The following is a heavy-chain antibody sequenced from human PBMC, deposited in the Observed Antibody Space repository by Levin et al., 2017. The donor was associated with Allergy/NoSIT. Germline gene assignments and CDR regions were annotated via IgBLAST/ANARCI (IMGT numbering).Heavy chain of an antibody. V-gene: IGHV1-24*01. J-gene: IGHJ4*02. CDR3: ATLGSYYYGSGNPPMDY. Sequence: ASVKVSCKVSGYTLTELSMHWVRQAPGKGLEWMGGFDPEDGETIYAQKFQGRVTMTEDTSTDTAYMELSSLRSEDTAVYYCATLGSYYYGSGNPPMDYWGQGTLVTVSS. CDR1: GYTLTELS. D-gene: IGHD3-10*01. CDR2: FDPEDGET.